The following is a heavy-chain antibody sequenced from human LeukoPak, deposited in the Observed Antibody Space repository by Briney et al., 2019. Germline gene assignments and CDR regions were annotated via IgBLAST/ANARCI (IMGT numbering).Heavy chain of an antibody. V-gene: IGHV3-23*01. D-gene: IGHD1-26*01. Sequence: GGPLRLSCAASGFTFSSYAMSWVRQAPGKGLEWVSAISGSGGSTYYADSVKGRFTISRDNSKNTLYLQMNSLRAEDTAVYYCAKDRGSYYLFQHWGQGTLVTVSS. J-gene: IGHJ1*01. CDR1: GFTFSSYA. CDR3: AKDRGSYYLFQH. CDR2: ISGSGGST.